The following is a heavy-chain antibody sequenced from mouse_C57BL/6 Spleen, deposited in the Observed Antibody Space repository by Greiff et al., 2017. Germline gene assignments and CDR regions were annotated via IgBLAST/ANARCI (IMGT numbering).Heavy chain of an antibody. V-gene: IGHV1-50*01. CDR3: ARSSYDGNYGGY. D-gene: IGHD2-1*01. J-gene: IGHJ2*01. CDR1: GYTFTSYW. CDR2: IDPSDSYT. Sequence: QVQLQQPGAELVKPGASVKLSCKASGYTFTSYWMQWVKQRPGQGLEWIGEIDPSDSYTNYNQKFKGKATLTVDTSSSTAYMQLSSLTSEDSAVYYCARSSYDGNYGGYWGQGTTLTVSS.